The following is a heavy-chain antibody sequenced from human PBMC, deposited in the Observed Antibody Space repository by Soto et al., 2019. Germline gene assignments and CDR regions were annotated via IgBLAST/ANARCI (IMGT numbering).Heavy chain of an antibody. CDR1: GFTFSSYS. V-gene: IGHV3-33*08. Sequence: PGGSQRLSCAASGFTFSSYSMNWVRQAPGKGLEWVAVIWYDGSNKYYADSVKGRFTISRDNSKNTLYLQMNSLRAEDTAVYYCARGRTDFWSGYSAYWGQGTLVTVSS. CDR2: IWYDGSNK. J-gene: IGHJ4*02. CDR3: ARGRTDFWSGYSAY. D-gene: IGHD3-3*01.